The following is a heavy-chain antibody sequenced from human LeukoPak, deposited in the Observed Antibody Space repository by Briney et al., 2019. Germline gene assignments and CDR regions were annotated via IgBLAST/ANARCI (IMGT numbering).Heavy chain of an antibody. Sequence: ASVKVSCKASGGTFSSYAISWVRQAPGQGLERMGGIIPIFGTANYAQKFQGRVTITTDESTSTAYMELSSLRSEDTAVYYCARARGNSSSWFPSWFDPWGQGTLVTVSS. CDR1: GGTFSSYA. CDR3: ARARGNSSSWFPSWFDP. D-gene: IGHD6-13*01. V-gene: IGHV1-69*05. J-gene: IGHJ5*02. CDR2: IIPIFGTA.